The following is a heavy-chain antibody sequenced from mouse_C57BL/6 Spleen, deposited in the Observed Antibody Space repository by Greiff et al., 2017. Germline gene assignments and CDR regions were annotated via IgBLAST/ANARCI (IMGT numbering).Heavy chain of an antibody. Sequence: EVMLVESGGGLVQPGESLKLSCESNEYEFPSHDMSWVRKTPEKRLELVAAINSDGGSTYYPDTMERRFSISRDNTKKTLYLQMSRLRSEDTALYYCARRAYYSNWLAYWGQGTRVTVSA. CDR3: ARRAYYSNWLAY. D-gene: IGHD2-5*01. CDR1: EYEFPSHD. CDR2: INSDGGST. V-gene: IGHV5-2*01. J-gene: IGHJ3*01.